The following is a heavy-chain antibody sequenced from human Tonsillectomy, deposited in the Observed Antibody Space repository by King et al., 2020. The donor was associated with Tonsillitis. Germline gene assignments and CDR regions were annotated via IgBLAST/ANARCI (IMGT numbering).Heavy chain of an antibody. J-gene: IGHJ6*02. CDR3: ASDADSFTLRHYYLGGVDV. CDR1: GFTFSSYW. Sequence: VQLVESGGGVVQPGGSLRLSCTASGFTFSSYWMSWVRQAPGKGLEWVANIKQGGSEKYYVDSVKGRFTISRDNAKNSPYLQMNSLRAEDMAVYYCASDADSFTLRHYYLGGVDVWGQGTTVTVSS. CDR2: IKQGGSEK. D-gene: IGHD1-26*01. V-gene: IGHV3-7*03.